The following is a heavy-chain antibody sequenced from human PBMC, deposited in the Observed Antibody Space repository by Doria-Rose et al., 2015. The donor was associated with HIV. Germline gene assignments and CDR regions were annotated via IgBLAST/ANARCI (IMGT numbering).Heavy chain of an antibody. J-gene: IGHJ6*03. V-gene: IGHV3-9*01. CDR3: AKAPIIGPKYYCYMDF. CDR1: GFSFESYA. D-gene: IGHD3-3*01. Sequence: VQLVQSGGGLVQPGRSLRLSCVGSGFSFESYAMHWVRLAPGKGLEWVAGISWDSGARGNADSVEGRFTICRDNAMMSVYLEMRSLRPEDTAFYYCAKAPIIGPKYYCYMDFWGKGTSGTVSS. CDR2: ISWDSGAR.